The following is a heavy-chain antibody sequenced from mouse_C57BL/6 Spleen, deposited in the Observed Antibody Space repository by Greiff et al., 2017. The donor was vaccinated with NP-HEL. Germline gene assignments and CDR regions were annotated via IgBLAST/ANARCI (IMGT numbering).Heavy chain of an antibody. D-gene: IGHD4-1*01. CDR2: ISSGSSTI. CDR1: GFTFSDYG. CDR3: ATGLYAMDY. V-gene: IGHV5-17*01. Sequence: EVKLVESGGGLVKPGGSLKLSCAASGFTFSDYGMHWVRQAPEKGLEWVAYISSGSSTIYSADTVKGRFTISRDNAKNTLFLQMTRLRSEDTAMYYCATGLYAMDYWGQGTSVTVSS. J-gene: IGHJ4*01.